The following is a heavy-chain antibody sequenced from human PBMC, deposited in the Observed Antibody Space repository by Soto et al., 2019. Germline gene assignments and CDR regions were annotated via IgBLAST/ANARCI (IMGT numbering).Heavy chain of an antibody. D-gene: IGHD3-10*01. J-gene: IGHJ5*02. Sequence: SVKVSCKASGCTFSSYAISWVRQAPGQGLEWMGGIIPIFGTANYAQKFQGRVTIAADESTSTAYMELSSLRSEDTAVYYCARGAMDRGLIIQNWFEPLGQGTLDIVS. CDR2: IIPIFGTA. CDR3: ARGAMDRGLIIQNWFEP. V-gene: IGHV1-69*13. CDR1: GCTFSSYA.